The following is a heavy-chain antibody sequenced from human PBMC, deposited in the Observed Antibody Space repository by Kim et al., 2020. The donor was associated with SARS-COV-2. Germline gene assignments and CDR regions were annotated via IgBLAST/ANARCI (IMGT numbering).Heavy chain of an antibody. Sequence: SETLSLTCTVSGDSISSHDYYYSWVRQLPGKGLEWLGYMSYTGITAYNPSRKSRITISVDTSMNQFSLRMTSVTAADTAMYYCARGKGYYYGRSGYYFDPWGQGTLVIVSS. CDR2: MSYTGIT. CDR3: ARGKGYYYGRSGYYFDP. D-gene: IGHD3-22*01. CDR1: GDSISSHDYY. V-gene: IGHV4-31*03. J-gene: IGHJ4*03.